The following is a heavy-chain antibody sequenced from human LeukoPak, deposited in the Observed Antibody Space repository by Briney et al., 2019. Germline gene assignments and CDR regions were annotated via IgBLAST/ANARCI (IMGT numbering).Heavy chain of an antibody. CDR3: ASSMANNAFHI. D-gene: IGHD2/OR15-2a*01. V-gene: IGHV6-1*01. J-gene: IGHJ3*02. Sequence: SQTLSLTCAISGDSFSSNRATWNCNRQSPSRGREGLGRTYCRAKWYDDYAVSVKRRITINPDTSKTQFSLQLNSVTPEDTAVYYCASSMANNAFHIWGQGTMVTVSS. CDR1: GDSFSSNRAT. CDR2: TYCRAKWYD.